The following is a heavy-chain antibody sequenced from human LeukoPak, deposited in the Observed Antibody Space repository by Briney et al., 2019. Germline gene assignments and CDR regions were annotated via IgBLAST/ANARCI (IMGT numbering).Heavy chain of an antibody. CDR3: AREGGGYSYGYGMDV. V-gene: IGHV3-33*08. D-gene: IGHD5-18*01. CDR1: GFTFSTYA. CDR2: IWFDVSNK. J-gene: IGHJ6*02. Sequence: PGGSLRLSCAASGFTFSTYAMHWVRQAPGKGLEWVTVIWFDVSNKYYADSVKGRFTISRDNSKNTLYLQMNSLRAEDTAVYYCAREGGGYSYGYGMDVWGQGATVSVSS.